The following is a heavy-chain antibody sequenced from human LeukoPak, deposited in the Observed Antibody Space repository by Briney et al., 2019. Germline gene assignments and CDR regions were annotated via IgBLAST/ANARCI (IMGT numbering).Heavy chain of an antibody. Sequence: GASVKVSCKASGYTFTSYGISWVRQAPGQGLEWMGWISAYNGNTNYARKLQGRVTMTTDTSTSTAYMELRSLRSDDTAVYYCARVAAVAASDAFDIWGQGTMVTVSS. J-gene: IGHJ3*02. D-gene: IGHD6-19*01. CDR1: GYTFTSYG. CDR3: ARVAAVAASDAFDI. CDR2: ISAYNGNT. V-gene: IGHV1-18*01.